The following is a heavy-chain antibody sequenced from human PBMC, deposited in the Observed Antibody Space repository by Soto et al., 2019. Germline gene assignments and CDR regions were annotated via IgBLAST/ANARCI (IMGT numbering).Heavy chain of an antibody. CDR2: IIPILGIA. Sequence: SVKVSCKASGGTFSSYTISWVRQAPGQGLEWMGRIIPILGIANYAQKFQGRVTITADKSTSTACMELSSLRSEDTAVYYCARVRGSNYYYYYMDVWGKGTTVTVSS. CDR1: GGTFSSYT. D-gene: IGHD4-4*01. J-gene: IGHJ6*03. V-gene: IGHV1-69*02. CDR3: ARVRGSNYYYYYMDV.